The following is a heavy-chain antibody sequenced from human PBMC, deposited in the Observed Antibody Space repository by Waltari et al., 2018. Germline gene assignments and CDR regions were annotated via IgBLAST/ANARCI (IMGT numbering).Heavy chain of an antibody. CDR2: VSHSGSP. Sequence: QVLLQQWGAGLLKPSETLSLTCDISGASLGDYIWTWIRQPPGKGLEWLGQVSHSGSPIAHPSVNSRVTLSLDTSPRKLSLRLQSVTAADTAVYYCARGRNYDSTLGRNDSSHSGLDVWGQGSAVTVSS. D-gene: IGHD3-3*01. CDR1: GASLGDYI. J-gene: IGHJ6*01. CDR3: ARGRNYDSTLGRNDSSHSGLDV. V-gene: IGHV4-34*02.